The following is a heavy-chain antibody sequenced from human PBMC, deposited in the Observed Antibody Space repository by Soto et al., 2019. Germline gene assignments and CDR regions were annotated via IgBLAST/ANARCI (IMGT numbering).Heavy chain of an antibody. CDR3: ARHGMQGSYYYGMDV. Sequence: GESLKISCKGSEYSFTNYWIGWVRQMPGKGLEWMGIIYPADSDTRYYPSFQGQVTISADESISTAYLQWSSLEASDTAMYYCARHGMQGSYYYGMDVWGQGTTVTVSS. CDR1: EYSFTNYW. CDR2: IYPADSDT. V-gene: IGHV5-51*01. J-gene: IGHJ6*02. D-gene: IGHD1-1*01.